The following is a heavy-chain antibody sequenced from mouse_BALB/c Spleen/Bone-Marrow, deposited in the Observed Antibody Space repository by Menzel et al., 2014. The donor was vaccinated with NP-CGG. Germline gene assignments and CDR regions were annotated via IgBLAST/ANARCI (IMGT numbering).Heavy chain of an antibody. V-gene: IGHV1S130*01. J-gene: IGHJ2*01. Sequence: QVQLQQSGSVLVRPGASVKLSCKASGYTFTSSWMHWAKQRPGQGLEWIGEIHPNSGNTNYNEKFKGKATQTVDTSSSTAYVDLSSLTSEDSAVYYFARSGFYYWGQGTTLTVSS. CDR2: IHPNSGNT. D-gene: IGHD4-1*01. CDR1: GYTFTSSW. CDR3: ARSGFYY.